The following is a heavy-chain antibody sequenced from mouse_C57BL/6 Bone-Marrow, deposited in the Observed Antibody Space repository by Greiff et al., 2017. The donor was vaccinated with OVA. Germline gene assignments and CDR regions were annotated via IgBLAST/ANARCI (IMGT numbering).Heavy chain of an antibody. CDR3: ARDAGDGYSRFAY. V-gene: IGHV7-1*01. D-gene: IGHD2-3*01. CDR1: GFTFSDFY. Sequence: EVQLVESGGGLVQSGRSLRLSCATSGFTFSDFYMEWVRQAPGKGLEWIAASRNKANDYTTEYSASVKGRFIVSRDTSQSILYLQMNALRAEDTAIYYCARDAGDGYSRFAYWGQGTLVTVSA. J-gene: IGHJ3*01. CDR2: SRNKANDYTT.